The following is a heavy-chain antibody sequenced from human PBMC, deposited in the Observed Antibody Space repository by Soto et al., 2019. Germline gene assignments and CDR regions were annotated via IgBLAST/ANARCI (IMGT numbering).Heavy chain of an antibody. CDR3: AKDGEWLRTKYYYYYYMDV. Sequence: GGSLRLSCAASGFTFSSYGMHWVRQAPGKGLEWVAVISYDGSNKYYADSVKGRFTISRDNSKNTLYLQMNSLRAEDTAVYYCAKDGEWLRTKYYYYYYMDVWGKGTTVTVSS. CDR2: ISYDGSNK. J-gene: IGHJ6*03. D-gene: IGHD5-12*01. CDR1: GFTFSSYG. V-gene: IGHV3-30*18.